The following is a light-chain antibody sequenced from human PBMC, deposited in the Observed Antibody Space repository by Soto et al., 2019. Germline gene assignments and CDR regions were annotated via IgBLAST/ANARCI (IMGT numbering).Light chain of an antibody. Sequence: QSVLTQPPSASGTPGQRVTISCSGSNSNIGGDTINWYQQLPGMAPRLLIYSDGQRPSGVPARFSGSKSGTSASLTISGLQPEDEADYYCEAWDDSLNGQRVFGGGTKLTVL. CDR3: EAWDDSLNGQRV. CDR1: NSNIGGDT. V-gene: IGLV1-44*01. CDR2: SDG. J-gene: IGLJ3*02.